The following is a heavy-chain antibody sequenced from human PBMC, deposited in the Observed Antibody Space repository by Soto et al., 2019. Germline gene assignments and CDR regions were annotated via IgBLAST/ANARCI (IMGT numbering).Heavy chain of an antibody. Sequence: QVQLQESGPGLVKPSGTLSLTCAVSGGSISSSNWWSWVRQPPGKGLEWIGEIYHSGSTNYNLSLKSRVTISVDKSKNQYSLKLSSVTGADTAVYYCARRSVGPQEDAFDIWGQGTMVTVSS. CDR3: ARRSVGPQEDAFDI. CDR2: IYHSGST. J-gene: IGHJ3*02. V-gene: IGHV4-4*02. CDR1: GGSISSSNW. D-gene: IGHD1-26*01.